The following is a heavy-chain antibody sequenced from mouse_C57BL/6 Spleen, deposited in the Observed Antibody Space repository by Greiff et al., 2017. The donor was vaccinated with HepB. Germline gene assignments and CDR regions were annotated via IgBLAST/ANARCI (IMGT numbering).Heavy chain of an antibody. J-gene: IGHJ4*01. V-gene: IGHV5-4*01. D-gene: IGHD2-4*01. Sequence: EVQGVESGGGLVKPGGSLKLSCAASGFTFSSYAMSWVRQTPEKRLEWVATISDGGSYTYYPDNVKGRFTISRDNAKNNLYLQMSHLKSEDTAMYYCAREGDYDGYYAMDYWGQGTSVTVSS. CDR3: AREGDYDGYYAMDY. CDR2: ISDGGSYT. CDR1: GFTFSSYA.